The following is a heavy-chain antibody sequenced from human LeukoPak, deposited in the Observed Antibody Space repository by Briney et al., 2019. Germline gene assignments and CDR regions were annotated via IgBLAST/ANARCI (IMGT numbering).Heavy chain of an antibody. CDR1: GFTLSSNE. CDR2: ISSSGGTI. CDR3: ASGVHYSSGWIDI. J-gene: IGHJ3*02. D-gene: IGHD6-19*01. Sequence: LSGGSLRLSRAASGFTLSSNEMNWVRQAPGKGLEWLSYISSSGGTIHYVDSVKGRFTISRDNAKNSLFLQMNSLRAEDTAVYYCASGVHYSSGWIDIWGQGTMVTVSS. V-gene: IGHV3-48*03.